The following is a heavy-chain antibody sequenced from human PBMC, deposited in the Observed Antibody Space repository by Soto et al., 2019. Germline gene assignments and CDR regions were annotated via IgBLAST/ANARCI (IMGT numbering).Heavy chain of an antibody. J-gene: IGHJ4*02. D-gene: IGHD3-22*01. Sequence: QVQLVQSGAEVRQPASSVKVSCKTSGGTFSSYSISWVRQAPGQGREWMGGNVPIVDTSTYAQKFQGRVTITADESTSQAYMELSSLRSDDTAIYYCVREVVIPGHPDNWGQGNLGTVSS. V-gene: IGHV1-69*12. CDR2: NVPIVDTS. CDR1: GGTFSSYS. CDR3: VREVVIPGHPDN.